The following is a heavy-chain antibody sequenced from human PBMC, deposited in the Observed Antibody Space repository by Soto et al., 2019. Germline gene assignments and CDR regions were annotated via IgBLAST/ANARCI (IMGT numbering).Heavy chain of an antibody. V-gene: IGHV4-34*01. CDR1: GGSFSGYY. D-gene: IGHD2-15*01. J-gene: IGHJ6*03. Sequence: SETLSLTCAVYGGSFSGYYWTWIRQPPGKGVEWVGEINHSGSTNYNPSLKSRVTISVDTSKNQFSLKLSSVTAADTAVYYCARARVVVAAYRNNYYYYYMDVWGKGTTVTVSS. CDR3: ARARVVVAAYRNNYYYYYMDV. CDR2: INHSGST.